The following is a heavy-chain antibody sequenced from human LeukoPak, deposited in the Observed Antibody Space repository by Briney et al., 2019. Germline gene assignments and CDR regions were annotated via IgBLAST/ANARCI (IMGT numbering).Heavy chain of an antibody. CDR1: GFSFSGYY. Sequence: PGGSLRLSCEGSGFSFSGYYMSWIRQAPGKGLEWVSYINPSGSTIYYADSAQDRFTISRDNAKKSLDLQMYSLRAEDTAVYYRARVRGSGFCSGSSCAKDPGYYYYMDVWGKGTTVTVSS. CDR2: INPSGSTI. D-gene: IGHD2-2*01. V-gene: IGHV3-11*01. J-gene: IGHJ6*03. CDR3: ARVRGSGFCSGSSCAKDPGYYYYMDV.